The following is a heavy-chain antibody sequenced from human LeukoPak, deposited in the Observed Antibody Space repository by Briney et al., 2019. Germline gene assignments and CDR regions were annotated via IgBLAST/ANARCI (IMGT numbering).Heavy chain of an antibody. V-gene: IGHV3-30-3*01. J-gene: IGHJ4*02. CDR3: ARSTPYYYDSSHDY. CDR2: ISYDGSNK. D-gene: IGHD3-22*01. Sequence: PGRSLRLSCAASGFTFSSYAMHWVRQAPGKGLEWVAVISYDGSNKYYADSVKGRFTISRDNSKNTLYLQMNSLRAEDTAVYYCARSTPYYYDSSHDYWGQGTLVTVS. CDR1: GFTFSSYA.